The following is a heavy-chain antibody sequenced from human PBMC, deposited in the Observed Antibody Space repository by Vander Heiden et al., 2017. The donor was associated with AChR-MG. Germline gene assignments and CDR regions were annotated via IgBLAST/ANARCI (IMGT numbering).Heavy chain of an antibody. CDR3: AREVVAATFDGDSSGYYFYYFDY. D-gene: IGHD3-22*01. CDR1: GDTFTGYY. Sequence: QVQLVQSGAEVKKPGASVKVSCKASGDTFTGYYMHWVRQAPGQGLEWMGWINPNSGGTNYAQKFQGRVTMTRDTSISTAYMELSRLRSDDTAVYYCAREVVAATFDGDSSGYYFYYFDYWGQGTLVTVSS. V-gene: IGHV1-2*02. J-gene: IGHJ4*02. CDR2: INPNSGGT.